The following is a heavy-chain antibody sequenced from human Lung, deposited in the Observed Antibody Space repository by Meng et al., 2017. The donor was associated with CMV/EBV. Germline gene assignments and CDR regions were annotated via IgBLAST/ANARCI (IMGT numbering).Heavy chain of an antibody. CDR3: VRDQGGESMIAVLIERFGMDV. V-gene: IGHV3-30-3*01. D-gene: IGHD3-22*01. J-gene: IGHJ6*02. Sequence: GESLKISCAASGFTFNTYAMHWVRQAPGKGLEWVAVISYDGSNKYTADSVQGRLTISRDNSKNNLYLQMNSLTVEDTAVYYCVRDQGGESMIAVLIERFGMDVWXQWTTVTVSS. CDR1: GFTFNTYA. CDR2: ISYDGSNK.